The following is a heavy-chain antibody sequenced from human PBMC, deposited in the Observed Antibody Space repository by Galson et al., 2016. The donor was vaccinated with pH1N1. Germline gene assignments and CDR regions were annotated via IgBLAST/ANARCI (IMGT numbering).Heavy chain of an antibody. J-gene: IGHJ3*02. Sequence: TLSLTCTVSGGSIGGGYYIWTWIRQPAGKGLEWIGRVFASGNTNYNPSLKGRVTISLDTSKSQFSLKLSSVTAADTAVYYCARARPTWALLADAFDIWGQGTVVTVSS. CDR1: GGSIGGGYYI. D-gene: IGHD1-26*01. CDR2: VFASGNT. CDR3: ARARPTWALLADAFDI. V-gene: IGHV4-61*02.